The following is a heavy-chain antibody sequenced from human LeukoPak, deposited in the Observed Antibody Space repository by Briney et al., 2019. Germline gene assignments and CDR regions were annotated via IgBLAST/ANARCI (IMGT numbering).Heavy chain of an antibody. CDR3: ARAPTYSGSYQSDY. D-gene: IGHD1-26*01. CDR1: GFTFSSYA. Sequence: PGGSLRLSCAASGFTFSSYAMSWVRQAPGKGLEWVSAISGSGGSTYYADSVKGRFTISRDNSKNTLYLQMNSLRAEDTAVYYCARAPTYSGSYQSDYWGQGTLVTVSS. J-gene: IGHJ4*02. CDR2: ISGSGGST. V-gene: IGHV3-23*01.